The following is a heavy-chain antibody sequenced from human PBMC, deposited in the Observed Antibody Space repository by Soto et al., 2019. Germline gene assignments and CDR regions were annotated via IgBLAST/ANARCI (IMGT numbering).Heavy chain of an antibody. Sequence: EVQLLEAGGGLVQPGGSLRLSCKASGFTFNTYAMSWVRQASGKGLEWVSTISGSGGSTYYADSVKGRFTISRDNSKNTLDLKMNILRAEDTAVYYCAKGGTTRSYSVLDIWGQGRMVTVS. V-gene: IGHV3-23*01. CDR1: GFTFNTYA. CDR3: AKGGTTRSYSVLDI. CDR2: ISGSGGST. D-gene: IGHD1-26*01. J-gene: IGHJ3*02.